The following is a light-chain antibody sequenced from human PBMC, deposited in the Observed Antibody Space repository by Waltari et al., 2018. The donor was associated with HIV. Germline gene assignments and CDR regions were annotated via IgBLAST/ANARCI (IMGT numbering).Light chain of an antibody. V-gene: IGKV3-20*01. Sequence: EIVLTQSPGTLSLSPGERATLSCRASESVSSSYLAWYQQKPGQAPRLLIYAASSSATVIPDRFSGSGSGTDFTLTISRLEPEDFAVYYCQHYGTSTGYTFGQGTKLEIK. CDR1: ESVSSSY. CDR3: QHYGTSTGYT. J-gene: IGKJ2*01. CDR2: AAS.